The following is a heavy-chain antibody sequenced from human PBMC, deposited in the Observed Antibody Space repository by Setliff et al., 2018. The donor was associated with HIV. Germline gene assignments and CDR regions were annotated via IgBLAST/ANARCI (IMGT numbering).Heavy chain of an antibody. D-gene: IGHD6-19*01. J-gene: IGHJ4*02. CDR3: VKDRRYSSGPQSYFDN. V-gene: IGHV3-11*04. CDR1: GFTFNDYY. CDR2: IGGSGGTDI. Sequence: PGGSLRLSCAVSGFTFNDYYMSWIRQAPGKGLEYISYIGGSGGTDIKYTDSVKGRFTISRDTAKNSLYLQMNSLRPDDTAMYYCVKDRRYSSGPQSYFDNWGQGTLVTVSS.